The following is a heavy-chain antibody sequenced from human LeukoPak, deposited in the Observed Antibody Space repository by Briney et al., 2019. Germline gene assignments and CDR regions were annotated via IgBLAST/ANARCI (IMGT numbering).Heavy chain of an antibody. CDR1: GGSFSGYY. CDR2: INHSGGT. Sequence: SETLSLTCAVYGGSFSGYYWSWLRQPPGKGLEGIGEINHSGGTNYNPSLKSRVTISVDTSKNQFSLKLSSVTAADTAVYYCARSKWELQAALASYAFDIWGQGTMVTVSS. D-gene: IGHD1-26*01. V-gene: IGHV4-34*01. CDR3: ARSKWELQAALASYAFDI. J-gene: IGHJ3*02.